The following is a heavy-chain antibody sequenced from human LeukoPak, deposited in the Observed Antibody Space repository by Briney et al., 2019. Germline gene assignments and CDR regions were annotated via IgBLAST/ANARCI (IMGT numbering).Heavy chain of an antibody. J-gene: IGHJ5*02. Sequence: KPSETLSLTCTVSGGSISSSSYYWGWIRQPPGKGLEWIGSIYYSGSTYYNPSLKSRVTISVDTSKNQFSLKLSSVTAADTAVYCCARRPGGWFDPWGQGTLVTVSS. CDR3: ARRPGGWFDP. CDR1: GGSISSSSYY. CDR2: IYYSGST. V-gene: IGHV4-39*01. D-gene: IGHD3-10*01.